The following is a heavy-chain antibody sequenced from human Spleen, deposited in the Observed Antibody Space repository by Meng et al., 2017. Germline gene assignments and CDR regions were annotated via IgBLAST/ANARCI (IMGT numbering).Heavy chain of an antibody. CDR3: ATTGYCSGGSCYYNWFDP. CDR1: GYSFTSYW. D-gene: IGHD2-15*01. V-gene: IGHV5-51*01. Sequence: GESLKISCKGSGYSFTSYWIGWVRQMPGKGLEWMGIIYPGDSDTRYSPSFQGQVTISADKSISTAYLQWSSLKASDTAMYYCATTGYCSGGSCYYNWFDPWGQGTLVTVSS. CDR2: IYPGDSDT. J-gene: IGHJ5*02.